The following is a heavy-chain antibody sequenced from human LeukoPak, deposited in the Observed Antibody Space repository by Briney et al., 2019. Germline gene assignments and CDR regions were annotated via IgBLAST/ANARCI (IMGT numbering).Heavy chain of an antibody. J-gene: IGHJ4*02. CDR2: INPNSGGT. CDR3: ARERGDRSGYSSLDY. Sequence: ASVKVSCKASGYTFTGYYMHWVRQAPGQGLEWMGWINPNSGGTNYAQRLQGRVMMTTDTSTRTAYMELRSLRSDDTAVYYCARERGDRSGYSSLDYWGQGTLVTVSS. D-gene: IGHD3-22*01. CDR1: GYTFTGYY. V-gene: IGHV1-2*02.